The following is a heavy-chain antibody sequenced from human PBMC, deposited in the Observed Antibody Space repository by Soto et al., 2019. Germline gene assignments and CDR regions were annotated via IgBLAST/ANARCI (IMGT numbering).Heavy chain of an antibody. CDR2: ISGSGGST. J-gene: IGHJ6*02. D-gene: IGHD6-19*01. V-gene: IGHV3-23*01. CDR3: AKELSLGAVAVLEYYYYYGMDV. CDR1: GFTFSSYA. Sequence: SLRLSCAASGFTFSSYAMSWVRQAPGKGLEWVSAISGSGGSTYYADSVKGRFTISRDNSKNTLYLQMNSLRAEVTAVYYCAKELSLGAVAVLEYYYYYGMDVWGQGTTVTVSS.